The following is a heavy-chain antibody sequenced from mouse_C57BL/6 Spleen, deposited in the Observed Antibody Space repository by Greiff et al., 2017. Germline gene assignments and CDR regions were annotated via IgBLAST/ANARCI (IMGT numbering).Heavy chain of an antibody. J-gene: IGHJ4*01. Sequence: VQLQQPGAELVKPGASVKLSCKASGYTFTSYWMHWVKQRPGRGLEWIGRIDPNSGGTKYNEKFKSKATLTVDKPSSTAYMQLSSLTSEDSAVYYCARDLPSYYYAMDYWGQGTSVTVSS. CDR2: IDPNSGGT. D-gene: IGHD5-1*01. CDR3: ARDLPSYYYAMDY. V-gene: IGHV1-72*01. CDR1: GYTFTSYW.